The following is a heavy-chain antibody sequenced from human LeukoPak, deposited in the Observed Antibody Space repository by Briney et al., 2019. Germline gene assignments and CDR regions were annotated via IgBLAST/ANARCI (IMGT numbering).Heavy chain of an antibody. CDR1: GFTFSSYS. CDR2: ISSSSSDI. V-gene: IGHV3-21*01. J-gene: IGHJ4*02. D-gene: IGHD5-12*01. Sequence: PGGSLRLSCAASGFTFSSYSMNWVRQAPGKGLEWVSSISSSSSDISYADSVKGRFTLSRDNAKSSLLLQMNSLRAEDTAVYYCARAPKGWIVTAISFDYWGQGTLVTVSS. CDR3: ARAPKGWIVTAISFDY.